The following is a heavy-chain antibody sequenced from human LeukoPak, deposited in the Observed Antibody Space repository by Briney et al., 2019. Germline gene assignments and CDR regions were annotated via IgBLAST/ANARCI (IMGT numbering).Heavy chain of an antibody. CDR1: GYTFTSYG. J-gene: IGHJ4*02. CDR2: INAYNGNT. V-gene: IGHV1-18*01. CDR3: ARDHTSSSWYGGYFDY. D-gene: IGHD6-13*01. Sequence: GASVKVSCKTSGYTFTSYGISWVRQAPGQGLEWMGWINAYNGNTNYALKLQGRVTMTTDTSTSTANMELRSLRSDDTALYYCARDHTSSSWYGGYFDYWGQGTLVTVSS.